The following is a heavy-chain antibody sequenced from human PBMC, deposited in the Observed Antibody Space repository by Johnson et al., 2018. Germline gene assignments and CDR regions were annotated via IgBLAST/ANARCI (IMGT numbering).Heavy chain of an antibody. Sequence: VQLVQSGGGLVKPGGSXRLSCAASGFTFSAYRMSWVRQAPGKGLEWVSSISTTSHYIYYVDSVKGRFTISRDNSRDSLYLQMYNLRAEDTAVYYCAREKGDDGAFDIWGQGTMVTVSS. CDR1: GFTFSAYR. V-gene: IGHV3-21*01. J-gene: IGHJ3*02. CDR3: AREKGDDGAFDI. CDR2: ISTTSHYI. D-gene: IGHD2-21*02.